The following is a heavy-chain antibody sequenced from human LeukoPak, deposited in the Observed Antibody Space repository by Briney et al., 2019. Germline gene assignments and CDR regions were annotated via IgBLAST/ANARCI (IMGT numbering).Heavy chain of an antibody. J-gene: IGHJ3*02. CDR3: ASRRYCTNGVCKLDAFDI. V-gene: IGHV4-38-2*02. Sequence: SETLSLTCTVSGGSISSGSYWGWVRQPPGKGLEWIGSVYYGGSTYYNPSLKSRVTISVDTSKSQFSLKLSSVTAADTAVYYCASRRYCTNGVCKLDAFDIWGQGTMVTVSS. CDR1: GGSISSGSY. D-gene: IGHD2-8*01. CDR2: VYYGGST.